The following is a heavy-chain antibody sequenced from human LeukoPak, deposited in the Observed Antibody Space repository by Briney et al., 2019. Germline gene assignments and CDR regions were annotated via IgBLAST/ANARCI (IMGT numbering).Heavy chain of an antibody. CDR2: ISSRGDST. J-gene: IGHJ4*02. Sequence: GGSLMLSRAASGFTFSNYAMSWVRQAPERGLEWVSTISSRGDSTYDADSVKGRFTISRDNSTNSLYLQMNNVRVEDTAVYYCAKGPRPDITVAHTVENWGQGTLVTVSS. V-gene: IGHV3-23*01. CDR3: AKGPRPDITVAHTVEN. D-gene: IGHD6-19*01. CDR1: GFTFSNYA.